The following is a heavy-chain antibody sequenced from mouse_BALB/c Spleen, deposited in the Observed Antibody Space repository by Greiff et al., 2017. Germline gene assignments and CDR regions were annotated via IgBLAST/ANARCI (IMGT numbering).Heavy chain of an antibody. V-gene: IGHV2-9*02. CDR1: GFSLTSYG. Sequence: VKLQESGPGLVAPSQSLSITCTVSGFSLTSYGVHWVRQPPGKGLEWLGVIWAGGSTNYNSALMSRLSISKDNSKSQVFLKMNSLQTDDTAMYYCASQSSYGNYFAYWGQGTLVTVSA. CDR2: IWAGGST. D-gene: IGHD2-1*01. J-gene: IGHJ3*01. CDR3: ASQSSYGNYFAY.